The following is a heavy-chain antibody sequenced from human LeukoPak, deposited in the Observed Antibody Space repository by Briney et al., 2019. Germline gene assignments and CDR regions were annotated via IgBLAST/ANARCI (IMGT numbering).Heavy chain of an antibody. J-gene: IGHJ4*02. D-gene: IGHD6-19*01. Sequence: GASVKVSCKVSGYTLTELSMHWVRQAPGKGLEWMGGFDPEDGETIYAQKFQGRVTMTEDTSTDTAYMELSSLRSEDTAVYYCATGRSYSSGWYAGTGYFDYWGQGTLATVSS. CDR2: FDPEDGET. CDR3: ATGRSYSSGWYAGTGYFDY. CDR1: GYTLTELS. V-gene: IGHV1-24*01.